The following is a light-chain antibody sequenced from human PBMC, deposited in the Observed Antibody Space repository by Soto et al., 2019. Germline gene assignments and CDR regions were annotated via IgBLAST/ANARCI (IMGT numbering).Light chain of an antibody. CDR3: QQSYSTPRT. CDR2: AAS. V-gene: IGKV1-39*01. CDR1: QSISSY. J-gene: IGKJ2*01. Sequence: DIQMTQSPSSLSASVGDRVTITCRASQSISSYLNWYQQKPGKAPKLLIYAASSLQSGVPSRFSGSGSGTDFTRPISSLQPEDFATYYCQQSYSTPRTFGQGTKLEIK.